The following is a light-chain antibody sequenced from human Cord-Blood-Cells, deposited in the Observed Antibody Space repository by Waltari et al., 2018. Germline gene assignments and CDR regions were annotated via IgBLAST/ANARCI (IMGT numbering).Light chain of an antibody. CDR1: PSVLYSSNNKNY. V-gene: IGKV4-1*01. Sequence: DIVMTQSPVSLAVSLGERATINCKSSPSVLYSSNNKNYLAWYQQKPGQPPKLLIYWASTRESGVPDRFSGSGSGTDFTLTISSLQAEDVAVYYCQQYYSTPRTFGQGTKVEIK. J-gene: IGKJ1*01. CDR2: WAS. CDR3: QQYYSTPRT.